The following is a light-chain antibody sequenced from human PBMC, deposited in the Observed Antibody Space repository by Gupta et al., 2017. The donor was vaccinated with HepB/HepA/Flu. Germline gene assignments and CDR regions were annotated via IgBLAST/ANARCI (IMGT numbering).Light chain of an antibody. J-gene: IGKJ5*01. V-gene: IGKV1-9*01. CDR1: QDINSY. Sequence: DIQLTQSPSFLSASVGDRVTITCRASQDINSYLIWYQQKPGKAPNLLIYSASTLQGGVPSRFSGSGSGTEFTLTISSLQPEDFATYYCQQGNSYPITFGQGTRLDIK. CDR3: QQGNSYPIT. CDR2: SAS.